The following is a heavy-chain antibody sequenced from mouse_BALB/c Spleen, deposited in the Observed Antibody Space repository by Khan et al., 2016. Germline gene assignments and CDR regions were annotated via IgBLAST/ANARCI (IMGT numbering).Heavy chain of an antibody. CDR1: GFTFSNYG. J-gene: IGHJ2*01. CDR2: INSNGGNT. CDR3: ASVYYYGSPYFDN. Sequence: VVLVESGGGLVQPGGSLKLSCAASGFTFSNYGMSWVRQTPDKRLELVATINSNGGNTYYPDSVKGRLTIFRDNSNNTQYLQMSSLKSEYTAMYYSASVYYYGSPYFDNWGQRTTLTVSS. V-gene: IGHV5-6-3*01. D-gene: IGHD1-1*01.